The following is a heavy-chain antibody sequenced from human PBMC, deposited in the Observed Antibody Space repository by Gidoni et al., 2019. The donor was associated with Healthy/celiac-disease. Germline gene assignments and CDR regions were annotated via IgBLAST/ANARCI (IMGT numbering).Heavy chain of an antibody. CDR3: ARRTGPLNTVTLRGGWFDP. V-gene: IGHV4-30-2*01. Sequence: QLQLQESGSGLVKPSQTLSLTCAVSGGSISSGGYAWSWIRLPPGKGLEWIGYIYHSGSTYYNPTLKSRVTISVDRSKNQFSLKLSSVTAADTAVYYCARRTGPLNTVTLRGGWFDPWGQGTLVTVSS. CDR2: IYHSGST. D-gene: IGHD4-17*01. CDR1: GGSISSGGYA. J-gene: IGHJ5*02.